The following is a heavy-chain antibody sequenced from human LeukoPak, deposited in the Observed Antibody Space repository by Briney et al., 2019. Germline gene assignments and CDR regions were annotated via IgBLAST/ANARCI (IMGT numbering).Heavy chain of an antibody. V-gene: IGHV4-39*07. J-gene: IGHJ4*02. CDR3: ARGELGGILHFDH. Sequence: SQTLSLTCTVSGGSISSGSYYWSWIRQPPGKGLEWIGEINHSGSTNYNPSLKSRVTFSVDTSKNQFSLKLSSVTAADTAVYYCARGELGGILHFDHWGQGTLVTVSS. CDR1: GGSISSGSYY. D-gene: IGHD2-15*01. CDR2: INHSGST.